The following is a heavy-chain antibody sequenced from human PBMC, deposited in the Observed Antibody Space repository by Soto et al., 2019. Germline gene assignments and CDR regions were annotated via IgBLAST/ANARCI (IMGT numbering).Heavy chain of an antibody. J-gene: IGHJ6*02. V-gene: IGHV4-39*01. CDR3: ARPTVSYYYFGMDV. D-gene: IGHD4-4*01. CDR2: IYFSGST. CDR1: GGSISNNNYY. Sequence: PSEILSLTCTVSGGSISNNNYYWGWIRQPPGKGLEWIGSIYFSGSTYYNPSLKSRVTMSVDTSKNQVSLKLSSVTAADTAVYYCARPTVSYYYFGMDVWGQGTTVTVS.